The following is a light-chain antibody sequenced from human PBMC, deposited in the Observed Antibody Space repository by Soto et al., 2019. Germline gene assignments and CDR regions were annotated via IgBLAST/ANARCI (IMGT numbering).Light chain of an antibody. V-gene: IGKV3-15*01. CDR1: QSISSS. CDR3: QQYGTWPPNLLT. J-gene: IGKJ4*01. CDR2: GAS. Sequence: EIVMTQSPVTLSVSPGEGATLSCRASQSISSSLAWYQQKPGQPPKLLIFGASTRATGIPARFSGSGSGTEFTLTIPRLQSEDSAIYYSQQYGTWPPNLLTFGGGTKVEI.